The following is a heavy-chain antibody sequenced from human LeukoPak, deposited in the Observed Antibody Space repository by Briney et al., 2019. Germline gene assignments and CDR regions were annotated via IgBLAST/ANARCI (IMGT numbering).Heavy chain of an antibody. Sequence: PGGSLRLSCAASGFTFSSYAMSWVRQAPGKGLELVSGMSGSGGTTYYADSEKGRFTISRDNSKNTLYLQLNSLRAEDTAVYYCAKDQWGAIRGEFDYWGQGTLVTVSS. D-gene: IGHD3-10*01. CDR2: MSGSGGTT. CDR1: GFTFSSYA. J-gene: IGHJ4*02. V-gene: IGHV3-23*01. CDR3: AKDQWGAIRGEFDY.